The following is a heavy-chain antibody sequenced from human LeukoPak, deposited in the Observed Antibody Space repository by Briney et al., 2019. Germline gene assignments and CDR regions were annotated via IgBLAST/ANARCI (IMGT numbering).Heavy chain of an antibody. Sequence: ASVKVSCKASGYTFTGYYMHWVRQAPGQGLEWMGWINPNSGGTSYAQKFQGRVTMTRDTSISTAYMELSRLRSDDTAVYYCAREPMVRGVTHYYMDVWGKGTTVTVSS. CDR1: GYTFTGYY. D-gene: IGHD3-10*01. J-gene: IGHJ6*03. CDR2: INPNSGGT. CDR3: AREPMVRGVTHYYMDV. V-gene: IGHV1-2*02.